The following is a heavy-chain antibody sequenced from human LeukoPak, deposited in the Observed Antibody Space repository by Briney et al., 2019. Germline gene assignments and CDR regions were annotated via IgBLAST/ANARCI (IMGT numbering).Heavy chain of an antibody. D-gene: IGHD1-14*01. CDR2: IKQDGSEM. J-gene: IGHJ4*02. Sequence: GGSLRLSCAASGFTFSSYWMSWVRQAPGKGLEWVANIKQDGSEMYYVDSVKGRFTISRDNAKTSLYLQMNSLRAEGTAVYYCARGLGYNIYWGQGTLVTVSS. CDR1: GFTFSSYW. V-gene: IGHV3-7*03. CDR3: ARGLGYNIY.